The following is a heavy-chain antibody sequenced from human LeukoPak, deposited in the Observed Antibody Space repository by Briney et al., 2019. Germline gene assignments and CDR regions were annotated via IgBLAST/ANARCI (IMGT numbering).Heavy chain of an antibody. J-gene: IGHJ4*02. CDR3: ARGRNIEMTTMSGGSDY. D-gene: IGHD5-24*01. CDR1: GYTFTDCY. Sequence: GASVKVSCKASGYTFTDCYMHWVRQAPGQGLEGMGWLNPNSGDTHYAQKFQGRVSMTRDSSISTAYMDLSDLRSDDTAVYSCARGRNIEMTTMSGGSDYWGQGTRVTVSS. CDR2: LNPNSGDT. V-gene: IGHV1-2*02.